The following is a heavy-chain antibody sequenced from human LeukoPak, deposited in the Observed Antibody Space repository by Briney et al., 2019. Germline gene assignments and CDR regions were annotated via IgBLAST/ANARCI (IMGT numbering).Heavy chain of an antibody. D-gene: IGHD5-24*01. V-gene: IGHV4-59*01. Sequence: SETLSLTCTVSGGSISSYYWNWVRQPPGKGLEWIRYVSYSGSTNYNPSHKSRVTISVDTSKNQFSLKLNSVTAADTAVYYCARTGGYNSPFSFWGQGALVTVSS. J-gene: IGHJ4*02. CDR3: ARTGGYNSPFSF. CDR1: GGSISSYY. CDR2: VSYSGST.